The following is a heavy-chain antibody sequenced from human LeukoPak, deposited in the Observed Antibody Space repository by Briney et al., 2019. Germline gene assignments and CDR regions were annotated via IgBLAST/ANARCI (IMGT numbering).Heavy chain of an antibody. V-gene: IGHV4-39*01. Sequence: SETLSLTCTVSGGSISSYTYYWGWIRQPPGKGLEWIGTIYYRGSSYYNPSLKSRVTISVDTSRNQFSLKLTSVTAADTAVYYCSYGTNSAADYWGQGTLVTISS. CDR3: SYGTNSAADY. CDR2: IYYRGSS. D-gene: IGHD4/OR15-4a*01. J-gene: IGHJ4*02. CDR1: GGSISSYTYY.